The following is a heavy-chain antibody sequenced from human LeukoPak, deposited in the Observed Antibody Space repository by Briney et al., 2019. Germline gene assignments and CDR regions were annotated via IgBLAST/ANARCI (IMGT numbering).Heavy chain of an antibody. D-gene: IGHD6-13*01. CDR2: ISWNSGSI. Sequence: SLRLSCAASGFTFDDYAMHWVRQAPGKGLEWVSGISWNSGSIGYADSVKGRFTISRDNAKNSLYLQMNSLRAEDTALYYCAKDSLPFIAAAGHVGDYWGQGTLVTVSS. CDR3: AKDSLPFIAAAGHVGDY. V-gene: IGHV3-9*01. CDR1: GFTFDDYA. J-gene: IGHJ4*02.